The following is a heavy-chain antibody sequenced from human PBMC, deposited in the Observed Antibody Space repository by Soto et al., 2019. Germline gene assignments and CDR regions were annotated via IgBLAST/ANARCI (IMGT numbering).Heavy chain of an antibody. D-gene: IGHD1-1*01. J-gene: IGHJ5*02. CDR3: ARVNVLSWFDP. CDR2: IYYSGST. Sequence: PSETLSLTCTVSGGSISSYYWSWIRQPPGKGLEWIGYIYYSGSTNYNPSLKSRVTISVDTSKNQFSLKLSSVTAADTAVYYCARVNVLSWFDPWGQGTLVTVSS. CDR1: GGSISSYY. V-gene: IGHV4-59*01.